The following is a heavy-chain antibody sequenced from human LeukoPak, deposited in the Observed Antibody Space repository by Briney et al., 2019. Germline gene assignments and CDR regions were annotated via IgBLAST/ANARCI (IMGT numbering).Heavy chain of an antibody. CDR3: ARDGAESGWFDY. CDR2: IYSGGST. D-gene: IGHD1-26*01. V-gene: IGHV3-53*01. CDR1: GFTFSSYW. J-gene: IGHJ4*02. Sequence: PGGSLRLSCAASGFTFSSYWMSWVRQAPGKGLEWVSVIYSGGSTYYADSVKGRFTISRDNSKNTLYLQMNSLRAEDTAVYYCARDGAESGWFDYWGQGTLVTVSS.